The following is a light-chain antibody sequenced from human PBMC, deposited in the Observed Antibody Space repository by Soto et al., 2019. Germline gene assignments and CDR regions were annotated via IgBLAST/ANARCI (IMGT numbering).Light chain of an antibody. CDR1: SSDVGGYNY. Sequence: QSALTQPPSASGCPGQSVTISCTGTSSDVGGYNYVSWYQQHPGKAPKLMIYEVSKRPSGVPDRFSGSKSGNTASLTVSGLQAEDEADYYCSSYAGSNNPYVFGTGTKVT. CDR2: EVS. V-gene: IGLV2-8*01. CDR3: SSYAGSNNPYV. J-gene: IGLJ1*01.